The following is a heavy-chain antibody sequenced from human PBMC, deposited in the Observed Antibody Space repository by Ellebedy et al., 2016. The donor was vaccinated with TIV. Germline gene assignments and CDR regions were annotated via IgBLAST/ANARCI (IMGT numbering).Heavy chain of an antibody. V-gene: IGHV4-59*11. Sequence: MPSETLSLTCTVSGGSLTNHFWSWIRQPPGKGLEWIGFIYYSGSTNYNPSLKSRVTISVDTSKNQISLTLMSSVSAADTAVYYCARVAITAAVGGGYFDLWGRGTLVTVSS. CDR2: IYYSGST. D-gene: IGHD3-16*01. J-gene: IGHJ2*01. CDR1: GGSLTNHF. CDR3: ARVAITAAVGGGYFDL.